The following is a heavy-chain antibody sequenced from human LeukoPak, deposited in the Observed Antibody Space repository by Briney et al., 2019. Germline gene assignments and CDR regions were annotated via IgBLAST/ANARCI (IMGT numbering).Heavy chain of an antibody. CDR1: GSTVSSNY. V-gene: IGHV3-53*01. J-gene: IGHJ4*02. CDR2: IYSGGST. D-gene: IGHD3-10*01. CDR3: ARAIRGGGWSPFDY. Sequence: GGSLRLSCAASGSTVSSNYMSWVRQAPGKGLEWVSVIYSGGSTYYADSVKGRFTISRDNSKNTLYLQMNSLRAEDTAVYYCARAIRGGGWSPFDYWGQGTLVTVSS.